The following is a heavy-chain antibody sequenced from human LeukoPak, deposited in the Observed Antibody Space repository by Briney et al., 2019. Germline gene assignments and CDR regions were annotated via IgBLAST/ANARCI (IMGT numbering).Heavy chain of an antibody. CDR1: GFSICNYY. V-gene: IGHV4-59*12. D-gene: IGHD3-16*01. CDR2: IYSSGST. CDR3: ARLGLLPWYFDV. J-gene: IGHJ2*01. Sequence: SETLSLTCTVSGFSICNYYWSSIRQPPGKGLEWIGYIYSSGSTNYDPSLKSRVTISVDTSKNQFSLRLTSVTAADTAVYYCARLGLLPWYFDVWGRGTLVTVAS.